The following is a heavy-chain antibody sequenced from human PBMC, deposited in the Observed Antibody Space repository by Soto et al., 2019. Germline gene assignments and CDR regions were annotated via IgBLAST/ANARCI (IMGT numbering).Heavy chain of an antibody. D-gene: IGHD6-13*01. V-gene: IGHV4-59*08. CDR1: GDSISNYY. CDR2: IYYSGST. J-gene: IGHJ3*02. Sequence: QVQLQESGPGLVKPSETLSLTCTVSGDSISNYYWSWIRQPPGKGLEWIGYIYYSGSTNYNPSLKSRDTISVDTSKIQFSLKLSSVTAADTAVYYCARHLWVGSSWYLGAFDIWGQGTMVTVSS. CDR3: ARHLWVGSSWYLGAFDI.